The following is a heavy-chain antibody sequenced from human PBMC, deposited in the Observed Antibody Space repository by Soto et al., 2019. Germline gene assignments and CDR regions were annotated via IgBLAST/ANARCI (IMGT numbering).Heavy chain of an antibody. CDR3: ARRGSGSSFDY. J-gene: IGHJ4*01. D-gene: IGHD3-10*01. Sequence: QLQLQESGPGLVKPSETLSLTCTVSGDSISSSTYYWGWIRQPPGKGLEWIGNIYSSGSTFYNPSRKSRVTISVDTSKNQFSLSLISVTAADTAVYYCARRGSGSSFDYWGQGTLVTVSS. V-gene: IGHV4-39*01. CDR1: GDSISSSTYY. CDR2: IYSSGST.